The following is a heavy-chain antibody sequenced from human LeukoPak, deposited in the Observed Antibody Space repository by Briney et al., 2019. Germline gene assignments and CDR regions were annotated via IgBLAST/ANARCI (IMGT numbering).Heavy chain of an antibody. CDR1: GFTFSSYA. D-gene: IGHD3-3*01. CDR3: AKDQRYDFWSGNWFXP. CDR2: ISGSGGST. Sequence: GGSLRLSCAASGFTFSSYAMSWVRQAPGKGLEWVSAISGSGGSTYYADSVKGRFTISRDNSKNTLYLQMNSLRAEDTAVHYCAKDQRYDFWSGNWFXPWGQGTLVTVSS. J-gene: IGHJ5*02. V-gene: IGHV3-23*01.